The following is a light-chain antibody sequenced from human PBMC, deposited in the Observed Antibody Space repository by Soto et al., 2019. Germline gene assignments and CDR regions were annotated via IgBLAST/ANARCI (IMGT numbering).Light chain of an antibody. CDR1: QGIGNA. J-gene: IGKJ1*01. V-gene: IGKV1-13*02. CDR2: DAS. Sequence: AIQMTQSPSSLSASVGDRVTISCRASQGIGNALGWYQQKPGKPPKLLIFDASSLERGVPSRFSGSGSGTEFTLTISSLQPDDFATYYCQQYHAYSWTFGQGTKVDI. CDR3: QQYHAYSWT.